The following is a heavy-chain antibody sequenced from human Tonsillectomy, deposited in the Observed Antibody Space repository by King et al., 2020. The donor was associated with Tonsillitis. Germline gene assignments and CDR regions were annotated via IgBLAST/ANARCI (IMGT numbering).Heavy chain of an antibody. CDR1: GGSVSSGSYY. D-gene: IGHD3-9*01. J-gene: IGHJ4*02. CDR2: IYHNGSL. Sequence: VQLQESGPGLVKPSETLSLTCNVSGGSVSSGSYYWTWIRQPPGKGLEWIGYIYHNGSLRYNPSLKSRVTISLDTSKNQFSLNLTSVTAADTAVYFCASRHDWDDYWGQGTLVTVSS. V-gene: IGHV4-61*01. CDR3: ASRHDWDDY.